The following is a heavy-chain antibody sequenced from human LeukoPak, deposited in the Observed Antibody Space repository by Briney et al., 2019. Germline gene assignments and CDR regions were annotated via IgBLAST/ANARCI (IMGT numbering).Heavy chain of an antibody. CDR2: INHSGST. Sequence: SETLSLTCAVYGGSFSGYCWSWIRQPPGKGLEWIGEINHSGSTNYNPSLKSRVTISVDTSKIQLSLQLSSVTAADTAVYYCARGRDYYGSGSYFYYYYYMDVWGKGTTVTVSS. CDR1: GGSFSGYC. D-gene: IGHD3-10*01. CDR3: ARGRDYYGSGSYFYYYYYMDV. J-gene: IGHJ6*03. V-gene: IGHV4-34*01.